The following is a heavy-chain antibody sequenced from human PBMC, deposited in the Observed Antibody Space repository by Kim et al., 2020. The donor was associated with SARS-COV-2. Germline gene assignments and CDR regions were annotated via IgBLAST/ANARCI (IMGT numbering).Heavy chain of an antibody. V-gene: IGHV1-18*01. Sequence: ASVKVSCKASGYTFTSYGFHWVRQAPGQGLEWLGWIKPHFGNTDYAQKFQGRVTLTRDTSINTAYMELSSLRPDDTAFYYCACGGWPASIGVCIEYCGWG. CDR2: IKPHFGNT. J-gene: IGHJ6*01. D-gene: IGHD2-8*01. CDR3: ACGGWPASIGVCIEYCG. CDR1: GYTFTSYG.